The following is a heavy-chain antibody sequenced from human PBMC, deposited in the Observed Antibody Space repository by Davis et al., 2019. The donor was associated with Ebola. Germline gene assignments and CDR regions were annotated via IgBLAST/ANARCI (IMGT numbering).Heavy chain of an antibody. V-gene: IGHV1-69*05. CDR2: IIPIFGTA. Sequence: SVKVSCKASGGTFSSYAISWVRQAPGQGLEWMGGIIPIFGTANYAQKFQGRVSMTRDTSISTAYMELSSLRSDDTAIYYCARRGAADYWGQGTLLTVSS. CDR3: ARRGAADY. J-gene: IGHJ4*02. CDR1: GGTFSSYA. D-gene: IGHD1-26*01.